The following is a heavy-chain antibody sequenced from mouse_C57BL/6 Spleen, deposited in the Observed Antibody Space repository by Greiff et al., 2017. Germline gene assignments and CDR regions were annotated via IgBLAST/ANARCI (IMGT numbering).Heavy chain of an antibody. Sequence: DVMLVESGGGLVKPGGSLKLSCAASGFTFSDYGMHWVRQAPEKGLEWVAYISSGSSTIYYADTVKGRFTISRDNAKNTLFLQMTSLRSEDTAMYYCARPVYYGSSYVFDYWGQGTTLTVSS. D-gene: IGHD1-1*01. J-gene: IGHJ2*01. V-gene: IGHV5-17*01. CDR2: ISSGSSTI. CDR3: ARPVYYGSSYVFDY. CDR1: GFTFSDYG.